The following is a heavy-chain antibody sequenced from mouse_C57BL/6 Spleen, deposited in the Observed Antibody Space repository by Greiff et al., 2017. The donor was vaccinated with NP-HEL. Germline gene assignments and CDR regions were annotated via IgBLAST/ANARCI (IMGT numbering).Heavy chain of an antibody. CDR2: IWSGGST. V-gene: IGHV2-2*01. Sequence: QVQLQQSGPGLVQPSQSLSITCTVSGFSLTSYGVHWVRQSPGKGLEWLGVIWSGGSTDYNAAFISRLSISKDNSKSQVFFKMNSLQADDTAIYYCASLYGYERDAMDYWGQGTSVTVSS. CDR3: ASLYGYERDAMDY. J-gene: IGHJ4*01. CDR1: GFSLTSYG. D-gene: IGHD2-2*01.